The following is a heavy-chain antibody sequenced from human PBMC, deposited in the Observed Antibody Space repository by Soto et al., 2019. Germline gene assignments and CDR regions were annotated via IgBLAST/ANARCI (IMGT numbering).Heavy chain of an antibody. CDR2: ISSSSSTI. Sequence: PGGSLRLSCAASGFTFSSYSMNWVRQAPGKGLEWVSYISSSSSTIYYADYVKGRFTNSRDNAKNSLYLQMNNLRDEDTAVYYCARDGSWCLITIFGVVTEHSYYGMDVWGQGTTVTVSS. J-gene: IGHJ6*02. D-gene: IGHD3-3*01. V-gene: IGHV3-48*02. CDR1: GFTFSSYS. CDR3: ARDGSWCLITIFGVVTEHSYYGMDV.